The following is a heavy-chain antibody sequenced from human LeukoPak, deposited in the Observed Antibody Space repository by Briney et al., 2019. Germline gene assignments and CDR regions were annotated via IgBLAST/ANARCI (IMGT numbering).Heavy chain of an antibody. CDR1: GYTFTGYY. CDR2: INPNSGGT. Sequence: VASVKVSCKASGYTFTGYYMHRVRQAPGQGLEWMGWINPNSGGTKYAQKFQGRVTMTRDTSSSTAYVEVSRLTADDTAVYYCARSRYCSSTSCYESWFDFWGQGTLVTVSS. J-gene: IGHJ5*01. D-gene: IGHD2-2*01. CDR3: ARSRYCSSTSCYESWFDF. V-gene: IGHV1-2*02.